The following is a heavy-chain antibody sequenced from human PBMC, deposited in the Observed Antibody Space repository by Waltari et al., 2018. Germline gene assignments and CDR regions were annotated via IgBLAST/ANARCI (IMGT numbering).Heavy chain of an antibody. CDR3: ARDTSGSYRDAFDI. Sequence: EVQLVESGGGLVQPGGSLRLSCAASGFTFSSYSMNWVRQAPGKGLEWVSYISSSSSTIYYADSVKGRFTISRDNAKNSLYLQMNSLRAEDTAVYYCARDTSGSYRDAFDIWGQGTMVTVSS. J-gene: IGHJ3*02. D-gene: IGHD1-26*01. CDR2: ISSSSSTI. V-gene: IGHV3-48*04. CDR1: GFTFSSYS.